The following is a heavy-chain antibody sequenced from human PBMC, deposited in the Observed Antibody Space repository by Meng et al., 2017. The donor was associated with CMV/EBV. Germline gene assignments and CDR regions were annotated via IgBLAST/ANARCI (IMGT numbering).Heavy chain of an antibody. CDR3: ARDDFDYYGMDV. CDR1: GFTFSSYA. V-gene: IGHV3-30*04. J-gene: IGHJ6*02. D-gene: IGHD3/OR15-3a*01. Sequence: GWSLRLSCAASGFTFSSYAMHWVRQAPGKGLEWVAVISYDGSNKYYADSVKGRFTISRDNSKNTLYLQMNSLRAEDTAVYYCARDDFDYYGMDVWGQGTTVTVSS. CDR2: ISYDGSNK.